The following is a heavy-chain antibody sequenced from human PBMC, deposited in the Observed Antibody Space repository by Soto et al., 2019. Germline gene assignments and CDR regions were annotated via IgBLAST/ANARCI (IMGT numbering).Heavy chain of an antibody. CDR2: IIPIFGTA. CDR3: ARPTGDYYDSSGYLNAFDI. V-gene: IGHV1-69*13. J-gene: IGHJ3*02. D-gene: IGHD3-22*01. CDR1: GGTFSSYA. Sequence: ASVKVSCKASGGTFSSYAISWVRQAPGQGLEWMGGIIPIFGTANYAQKFQGRVTITADESTSTAYMELSSLRSEDTAVYYCARPTGDYYDSSGYLNAFDIWGQVTMVTVSS.